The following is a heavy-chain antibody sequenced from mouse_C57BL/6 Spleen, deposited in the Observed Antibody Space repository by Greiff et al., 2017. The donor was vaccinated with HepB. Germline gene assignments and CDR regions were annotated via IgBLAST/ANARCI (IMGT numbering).Heavy chain of an antibody. CDR2: LHPNSGST. D-gene: IGHD1-1*01. V-gene: IGHV1-64*01. Sequence: QVQLQQPGAELVKPGASVKLSCKASGYTFNRYWMHWVKQRPGQGLEWIGMLHPNSGSTTDNEKFKSKATLTVDKSSSTAYMQLSSLTSENSAVYYWARMVLRSYYFDYWGQGTTLTVSS. CDR1: GYTFNRYW. CDR3: ARMVLRSYYFDY. J-gene: IGHJ2*01.